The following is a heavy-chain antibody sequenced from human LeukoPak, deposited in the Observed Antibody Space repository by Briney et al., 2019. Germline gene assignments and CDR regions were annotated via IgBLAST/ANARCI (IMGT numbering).Heavy chain of an antibody. CDR1: GFTFSDYY. Sequence: GGSLRLSCAASGFTFSDYYMSWIRQAPGKGLEWVSYISSSGSTIYYADPVKGRFTISRDNAKNSLYLQMNSLRAEDTAVYYCARDSTVVPVDIWGQGTMVTVSS. CDR3: ARDSTVVPVDI. CDR2: ISSSGSTI. V-gene: IGHV3-11*01. J-gene: IGHJ3*02. D-gene: IGHD4-23*01.